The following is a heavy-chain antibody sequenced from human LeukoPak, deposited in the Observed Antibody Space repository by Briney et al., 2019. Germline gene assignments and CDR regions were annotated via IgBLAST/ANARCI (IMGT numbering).Heavy chain of an antibody. D-gene: IGHD6-13*01. CDR2: ISSSSSTI. CDR1: EFSVGSNY. V-gene: IGHV3-48*01. Sequence: GGSLRLSCAASEFSVGSNYMTWVRQAPGKGLEWVSYISSSSSTIYYADSVKGRFTISRDNAKNSLYLQMNSLRAEDTAVYYCARVPAAAPGQGIDYWGQGTLVTVSS. J-gene: IGHJ4*02. CDR3: ARVPAAAPGQGIDY.